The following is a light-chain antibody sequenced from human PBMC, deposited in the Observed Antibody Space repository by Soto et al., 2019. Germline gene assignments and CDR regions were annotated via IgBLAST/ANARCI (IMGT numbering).Light chain of an antibody. V-gene: IGLV2-14*01. CDR1: SSDVGAYNY. J-gene: IGLJ3*02. Sequence: QSALTQPASVSGSPGQSITISCTGTSSDVGAYNYVSWYQQHPGKAPKLIIYEVSNRPSGVSNRFSGSKSGNTASLTISGLQAEDEADYYCTSYASSSARVFGGGTKVTVL. CDR3: TSYASSSARV. CDR2: EVS.